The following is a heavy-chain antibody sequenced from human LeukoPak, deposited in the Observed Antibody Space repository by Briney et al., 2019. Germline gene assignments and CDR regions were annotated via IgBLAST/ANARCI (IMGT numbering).Heavy chain of an antibody. Sequence: GALILSCAASGFLLNKYAMSLVREAPGKGVEWGSAMTGSGESTYYADSVKGGFPISRDNSKNTLYVERNTMRAADTAVYYCAKWADYDILTGYYVPDCWGQGTLVTVSS. V-gene: IGHV3-23*01. CDR3: AKWADYDILTGYYVPDC. D-gene: IGHD3-9*01. J-gene: IGHJ4*02. CDR2: MTGSGEST. CDR1: GFLLNKYA.